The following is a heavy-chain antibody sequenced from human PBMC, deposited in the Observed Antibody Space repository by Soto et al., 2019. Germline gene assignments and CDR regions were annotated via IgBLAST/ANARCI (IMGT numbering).Heavy chain of an antibody. CDR1: GFAFKTFG. J-gene: IGHJ4*02. CDR2: ISYDGSER. V-gene: IGHV3-30*18. Sequence: QVQLAESGGGVVQPGMSLRLSCAASGFAFKTFGMHWVRQAPGKGLEWVAVISYDGSERHYADSVKGRFFVSRDTSTYTMYLQMNSLRLEDTAIYYCAKDRPAGCGGDCPLDYWGQGTLVTVAS. CDR3: AKDRPAGCGGDCPLDY. D-gene: IGHD2-21*02.